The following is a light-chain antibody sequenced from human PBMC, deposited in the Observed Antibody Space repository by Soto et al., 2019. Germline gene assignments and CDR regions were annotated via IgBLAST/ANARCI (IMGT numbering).Light chain of an antibody. CDR1: TSNIGNNY. CDR2: ENN. Sequence: QSVLTQPPSVSAAPGQTVTISCSGSTSNIGNNYVSWYQHLPGTAPKLLIYENNKRPSGIPDRFSGSKSGTSATLGITGLQTGDEADYYCGTWDSSLNASWVFGGGTMLTVL. J-gene: IGLJ3*02. V-gene: IGLV1-51*02. CDR3: GTWDSSLNASWV.